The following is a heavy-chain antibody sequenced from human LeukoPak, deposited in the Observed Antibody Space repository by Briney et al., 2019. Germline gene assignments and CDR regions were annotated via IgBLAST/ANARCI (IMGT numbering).Heavy chain of an antibody. D-gene: IGHD4-11*01. J-gene: IGHJ5*02. V-gene: IGHV1-18*01. CDR2: ISAYNGNT. Sequence: ASVKVSCKASGYTFISYGISWVRQAPGQGLEWMGWISAYNGNTNYAQKLQGRVTMTTDTSTSTAYMELRSLRSDDTAFYYCARAMTTVSQLAWGWLDPWGQGTLVTVSS. CDR1: GYTFISYG. CDR3: ARAMTTVSQLAWGWLDP.